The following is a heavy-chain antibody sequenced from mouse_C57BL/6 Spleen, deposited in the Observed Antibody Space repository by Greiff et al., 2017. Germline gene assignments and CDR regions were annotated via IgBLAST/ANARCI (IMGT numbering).Heavy chain of an antibody. CDR3: ARSHLYYYGSSFDY. CDR1: GYTFTSYW. Sequence: QVQLQQPGAELVKPGASVKLSCKASGYTFTSYWMHWVKQRPGQGLEWIGMIHPNSGSTNYNEKFKSKATLTVDKSSSTAYMQLSSLTSEDAAVYYCARSHLYYYGSSFDYWGQGTTLTVSS. CDR2: IHPNSGST. J-gene: IGHJ2*01. D-gene: IGHD1-1*01. V-gene: IGHV1-64*01.